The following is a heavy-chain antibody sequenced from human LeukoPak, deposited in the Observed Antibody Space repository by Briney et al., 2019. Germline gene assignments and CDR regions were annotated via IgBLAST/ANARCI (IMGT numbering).Heavy chain of an antibody. Sequence: SEALFLTCAVSGYSISSGYYWGWIRQPPGKGLEWIGTIYHSGSTYYNPSLKSRVTISIDTSKNQFSLKLSSVTAADTAVYYCARTVDTVATADAFDIWGQGTMVTVSS. CDR3: ARTVDTVATADAFDI. J-gene: IGHJ3*02. V-gene: IGHV4-38-2*01. CDR1: GYSISSGYY. D-gene: IGHD5-12*01. CDR2: IYHSGST.